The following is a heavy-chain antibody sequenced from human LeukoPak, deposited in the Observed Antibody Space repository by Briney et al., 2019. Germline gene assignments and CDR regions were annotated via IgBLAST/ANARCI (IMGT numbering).Heavy chain of an antibody. D-gene: IGHD5-24*01. J-gene: IGHJ4*02. V-gene: IGHV3-23*01. CDR1: GFTFSSYG. Sequence: PGGSLRLSCAASGFTFSSYGMSWVRQAPGKGLEWVSAISGSGGNTYYADSVKGRFTISRDNSKNTLYLQMNSLRAEDTAVYYCASPVEMATRYFDYWGQGTLVTVSS. CDR3: ASPVEMATRYFDY. CDR2: ISGSGGNT.